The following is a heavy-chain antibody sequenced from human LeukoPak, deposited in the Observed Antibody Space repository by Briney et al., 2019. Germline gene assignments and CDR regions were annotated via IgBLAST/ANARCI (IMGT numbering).Heavy chain of an antibody. CDR3: SRTVVTLDWYFDL. D-gene: IGHD4-23*01. Sequence: SETLSLTCSVSGGSISSYSWNWIRQPAGKGLEWIGRFYTSGTTNYNPSLKSRVTMSIDTSKNQVSLKMRSVTAADTAVYYCSRTVVTLDWYFDLWGRGTLVSVSS. J-gene: IGHJ2*01. V-gene: IGHV4-4*07. CDR2: FYTSGTT. CDR1: GGSISSYS.